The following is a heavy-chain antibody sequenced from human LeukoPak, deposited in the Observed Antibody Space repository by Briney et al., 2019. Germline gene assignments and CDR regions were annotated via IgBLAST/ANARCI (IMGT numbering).Heavy chain of an antibody. CDR3: ARDLGKYSGYDGGHDGY. CDR1: GGTFSSYA. D-gene: IGHD5-12*01. J-gene: IGHJ4*02. V-gene: IGHV1-69*05. Sequence: GASVKVSCKASGGTFSSYAISWVRQAPGQGLEWMGGIIPIFGTANYAQKFQGRVTITTDESTSTAYMELSSLRSEDTAVYYCARDLGKYSGYDGGHDGYWGQGTLVTVSS. CDR2: IIPIFGTA.